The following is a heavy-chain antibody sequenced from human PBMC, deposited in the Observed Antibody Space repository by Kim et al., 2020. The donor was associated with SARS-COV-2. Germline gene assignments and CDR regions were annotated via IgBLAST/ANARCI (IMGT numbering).Heavy chain of an antibody. CDR3: ARGTYRRYFDWFHNWFDP. J-gene: IGHJ5*02. V-gene: IGHV1-8*01. Sequence: ASVKVSCKASGYTFTSYDINWVRQATGQGLEWMGWMNPNSGNTGYAQKFQGRVTMTRNTSISTAYMELSSLRSEDTAVYYCARGTYRRYFDWFHNWFDPWGQGTLVTVSS. CDR1: GYTFTSYD. D-gene: IGHD3-9*01. CDR2: MNPNSGNT.